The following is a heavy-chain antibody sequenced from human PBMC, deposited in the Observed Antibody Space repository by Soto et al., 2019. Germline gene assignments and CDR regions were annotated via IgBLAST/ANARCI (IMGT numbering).Heavy chain of an antibody. Sequence: QVQLQEWGPGLVKPSGTLSLTCAVSGGSISSSNWWTWVRQPPGKGLEWIGEIYHSGSTNYNPSRKRRXXIXVXXSKNQFSLRLTSVTAADTAVYYCAILLRSTYGMDVWGHGTTVTVSS. J-gene: IGHJ6*02. CDR3: AILLRSTYGMDV. CDR1: GGSISSSNW. V-gene: IGHV4-4*02. D-gene: IGHD3-3*01. CDR2: IYHSGST.